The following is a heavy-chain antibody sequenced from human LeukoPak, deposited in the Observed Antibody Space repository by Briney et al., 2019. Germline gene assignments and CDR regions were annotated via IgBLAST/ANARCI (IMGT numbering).Heavy chain of an antibody. Sequence: GESLKISCKGSGYSFTSYWIGWVRQMPGKGLEWMGIIYPGDSDTRYSPSFQGQVTISADKSISTAYLQWSSLKASDTAMYYCARCTVTPPPGYYFDYWGQGTLVTVSS. D-gene: IGHD4-17*01. J-gene: IGHJ4*02. CDR1: GYSFTSYW. CDR2: IYPGDSDT. V-gene: IGHV5-51*01. CDR3: ARCTVTPPPGYYFDY.